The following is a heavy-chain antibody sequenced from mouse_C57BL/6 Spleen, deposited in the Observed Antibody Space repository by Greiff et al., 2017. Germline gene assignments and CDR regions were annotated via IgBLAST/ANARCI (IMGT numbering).Heavy chain of an antibody. CDR3: ARSDYYSNYSYYFDY. V-gene: IGHV1-64*01. CDR2: IHPNSGST. Sequence: VQLQQPGAELVKPGASVKLSCKASGYTFTSYWMHWVKQRPGQGLEWIGIIHPNSGSTNYNEKFKSKATLTVDKSSSTAYMQLSSLTSEDSAVYYCARSDYYSNYSYYFDYWGQGTTLTVSS. D-gene: IGHD2-5*01. J-gene: IGHJ2*01. CDR1: GYTFTSYW.